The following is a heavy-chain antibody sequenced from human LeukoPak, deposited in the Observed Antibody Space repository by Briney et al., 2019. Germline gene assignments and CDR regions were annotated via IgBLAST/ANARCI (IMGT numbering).Heavy chain of an antibody. V-gene: IGHV1-69*01. CDR3: ASAAIDREYFQH. CDR1: GGTFSSYT. D-gene: IGHD2-2*01. J-gene: IGHJ1*01. CDR2: IIPIFGTP. Sequence: SVKVSCKASGGTFSSYTINWVRQAPGQGLEWMGGIIPIFGTPKYAQKFQGRVTITADESTSTAYMELSSLRSEDTAVYYCASAAIDREYFQHWGQGTLVSVSS.